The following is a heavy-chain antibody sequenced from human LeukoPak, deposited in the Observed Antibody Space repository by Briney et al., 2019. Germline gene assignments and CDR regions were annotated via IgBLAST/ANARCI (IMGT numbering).Heavy chain of an antibody. CDR2: IYYSGST. CDR1: SGSISSYY. CDR3: ARGVAVAGTSDDAFDI. D-gene: IGHD6-19*01. Sequence: SETLSLTCTVSSGSISSYYWSWIRQPPGKGLEWIGYIYYSGSTNYNPSLKSRVTISVDTSKNQFSLKLSSVTAADTAVYYCARGVAVAGTSDDAFDIWGQGTMVTVSS. V-gene: IGHV4-59*01. J-gene: IGHJ3*02.